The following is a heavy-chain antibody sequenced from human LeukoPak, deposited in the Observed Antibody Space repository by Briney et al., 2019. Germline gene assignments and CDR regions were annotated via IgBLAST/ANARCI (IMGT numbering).Heavy chain of an antibody. CDR2: IDPNSGDT. V-gene: IGHV1-2*02. D-gene: IGHD6-13*01. J-gene: IGHJ4*02. Sequence: ASVKVSCKASAYTFTGYYIHWVRQAPGQGLDWMGWIDPNSGDTNFAQKFQGGVTMTRDTSISAVYMELNRLTADDTAVYYCARGVATVGAKFFDYWGQGTLVTVSS. CDR3: ARGVATVGAKFFDY. CDR1: AYTFTGYY.